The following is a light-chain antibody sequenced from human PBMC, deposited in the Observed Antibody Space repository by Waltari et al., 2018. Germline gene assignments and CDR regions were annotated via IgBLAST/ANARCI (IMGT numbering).Light chain of an antibody. Sequence: DIRLTQSPSSLSASVGDRVTITCRASHGISYYLAWFQQKSGKAPRPLIFGASSLQSGVPCRFSGSGSETFFTLSIHDLQPEDFATYYCLQYNSYPPTFGGGTTV. CDR1: HGISYY. J-gene: IGKJ4*01. V-gene: IGKV1-16*01. CDR2: GAS. CDR3: LQYNSYPPT.